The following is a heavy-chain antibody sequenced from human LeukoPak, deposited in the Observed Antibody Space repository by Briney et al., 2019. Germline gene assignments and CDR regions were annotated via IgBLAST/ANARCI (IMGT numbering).Heavy chain of an antibody. Sequence: PGGSLRLSCVASGFTFTNYGMSWVRQAPGKGLEWLSGISVTGGSTYYPDSVKGRFTISRDNSKNTLYLQMNSLRAEDSAVYYCARDPRIHGYPYGTVLDYWGQGTLVTVSA. CDR2: ISVTGGST. V-gene: IGHV3-23*01. D-gene: IGHD5-24*01. J-gene: IGHJ4*02. CDR1: GFTFTNYG. CDR3: ARDPRIHGYPYGTVLDY.